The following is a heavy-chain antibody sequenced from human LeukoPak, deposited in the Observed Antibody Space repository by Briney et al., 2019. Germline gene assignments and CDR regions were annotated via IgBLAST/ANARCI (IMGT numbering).Heavy chain of an antibody. Sequence: SETLSLTCAVYGGSFSGYYWGWIRQPPGKGLEWIGSIYHSGSTYYNPSLKSRVTISVDTSKNQFSLKLSSVTAADTAVYYCARGGKDIVLMVYARINWFDPWGQGTLVTVSS. V-gene: IGHV4-38-2*01. D-gene: IGHD2-8*01. CDR2: IYHSGST. J-gene: IGHJ5*02. CDR3: ARGGKDIVLMVYARINWFDP. CDR1: GGSFSGYY.